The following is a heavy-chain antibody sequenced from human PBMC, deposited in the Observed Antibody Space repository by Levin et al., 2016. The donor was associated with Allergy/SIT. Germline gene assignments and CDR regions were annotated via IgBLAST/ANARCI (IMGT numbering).Heavy chain of an antibody. J-gene: IGHJ6*02. CDR1: GGSVSSTDHY. Sequence: SETLSLTCTVSGGSVSSTDHYWGWIRQPPGKGLEWIGSIYYSGSTYYNPSLKSRVTMSVDTSKNQFSLKLSSVIAADTAMYYCARHLKGSYYYGMDVWGQGTTVTVSS. CDR3: ARHLKGSYYYGMDV. V-gene: IGHV4-39*01. CDR2: IYYSGST.